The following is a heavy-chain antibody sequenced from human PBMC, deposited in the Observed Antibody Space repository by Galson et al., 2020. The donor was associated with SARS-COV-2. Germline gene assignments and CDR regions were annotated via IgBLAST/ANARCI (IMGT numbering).Heavy chain of an antibody. Sequence: GESLKISCAASGFTFSSYWMSWVRQAPGKGLEWVANIKQDGSEKYYVDSVKGRFTISRDNAKNSLYLQMNSLRAEDTAVYYCARGVCSGGSCYSWVVDYWGQGTLVTVSS. CDR3: ARGVCSGGSCYSWVVDY. J-gene: IGHJ4*02. CDR1: GFTFSSYW. D-gene: IGHD2-15*01. CDR2: IKQDGSEK. V-gene: IGHV3-7*03.